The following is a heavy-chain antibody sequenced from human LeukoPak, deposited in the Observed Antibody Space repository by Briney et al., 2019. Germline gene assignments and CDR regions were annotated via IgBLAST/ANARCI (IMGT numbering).Heavy chain of an antibody. D-gene: IGHD3-22*01. V-gene: IGHV3-23*01. CDR2: ISGSGGST. Sequence: PGGSLRLSCAASGFTFSSYAMSWVRQAPGKGLEWVSDISGSGGSTCYADSVKGRFTISRDNSKNTLYLQMNSLRAEDTAVYYCAKVDPITMIVLHDYWGQGTLVTVSS. CDR3: AKVDPITMIVLHDY. CDR1: GFTFSSYA. J-gene: IGHJ4*02.